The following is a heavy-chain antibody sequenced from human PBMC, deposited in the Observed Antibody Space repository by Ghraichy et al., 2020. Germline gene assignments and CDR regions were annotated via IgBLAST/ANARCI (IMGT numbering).Heavy chain of an antibody. CDR1: GYTLTELS. V-gene: IGHV1-24*01. CDR2: FDPEDGET. Sequence: ASVKVSCKVSGYTLTELSMHWVRQAPGKGLEWMGGFDPEDGETIYAQKFQGRVTMTEDTSTDTAYMELSSLRSEDTAVYYCATGRGWLADFDYWGQGTLVTVSS. CDR3: ATGRGWLADFDY. J-gene: IGHJ4*02. D-gene: IGHD5-24*01.